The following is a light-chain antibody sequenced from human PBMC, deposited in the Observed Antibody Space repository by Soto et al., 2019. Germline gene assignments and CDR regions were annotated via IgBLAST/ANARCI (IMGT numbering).Light chain of an antibody. V-gene: IGLV2-8*01. Sequence: QSVLTQPPSASGSPGQSVTVSCTGTSSDVGGYNSVSWYQQHPGKAPKLMIYEVNKRPSGVPDRFSGSKSGTTASLTVSGVQAEDEAEYYCCSYAGSYTVFGGGTKLTVL. J-gene: IGLJ3*02. CDR3: CSYAGSYTV. CDR1: SSDVGGYNS. CDR2: EVN.